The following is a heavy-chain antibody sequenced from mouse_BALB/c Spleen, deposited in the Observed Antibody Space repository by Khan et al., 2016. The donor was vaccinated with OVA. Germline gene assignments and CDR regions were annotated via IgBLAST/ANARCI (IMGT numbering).Heavy chain of an antibody. V-gene: IGHV2-2*01. CDR2: IWSGGIT. CDR3: ARKRNGYFDY. CDR1: GFSLTTYG. Sequence: QVQLQQSGPGLVQPSQSLSITCTVSGFSLTTYGVHWVRQSPGKGLEWLGVIWSGGITDYNATFISRLSISKDISKRPVFFKNNSLQTQDTSRYYCARKRNGYFDYWGQGTTLTVSS. J-gene: IGHJ2*01. D-gene: IGHD2-2*01.